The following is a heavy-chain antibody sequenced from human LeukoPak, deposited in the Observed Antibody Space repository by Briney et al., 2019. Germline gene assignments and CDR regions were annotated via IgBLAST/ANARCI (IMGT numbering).Heavy chain of an antibody. V-gene: IGHV3-23*01. J-gene: IGHJ6*03. Sequence: GGSLRLFCTASGFTFGDYVMSWVRQAPGKALEGVSAISGSGGSTYYADGVKGGFTISRDNSRNTLYLQMNSLRAEDTAVYYCARDRNSGSYGMNYYYMDVWGKGTTVTVSS. CDR1: GFTFGDYV. CDR3: ARDRNSGSYGMNYYYMDV. D-gene: IGHD1-26*01. CDR2: ISGSGGST.